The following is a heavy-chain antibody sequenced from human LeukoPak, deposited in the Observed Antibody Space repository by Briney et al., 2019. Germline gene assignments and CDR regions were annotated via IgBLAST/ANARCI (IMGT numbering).Heavy chain of an antibody. V-gene: IGHV3-48*03. CDR3: AKDLYYYDSSGYYPGY. J-gene: IGHJ4*02. CDR1: GFTFSSYE. CDR2: ISSSGSTI. Sequence: GGSLRLSCAASGFTFSSYEMNWVRRAPGKGLEWVSYISSSGSTIYYADSVKGRFTISRDNAKNSLYLQMNSLRAEDTAVYYCAKDLYYYDSSGYYPGYWGQGTLVTVSS. D-gene: IGHD3-22*01.